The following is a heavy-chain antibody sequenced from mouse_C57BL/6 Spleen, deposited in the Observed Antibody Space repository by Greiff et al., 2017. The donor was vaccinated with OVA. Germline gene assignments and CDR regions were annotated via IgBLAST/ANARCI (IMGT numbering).Heavy chain of an antibody. CDR3: TRERVWDVGGFAY. V-gene: IGHV1-5*01. D-gene: IGHD4-1*01. J-gene: IGHJ3*01. CDR2: IYPGNSDT. Sequence: VQLQQSGTVLARPGASVKMSCKTSGYTFTSYWMHWVKQRPGQGLEWIGAIYPGNSDTSYNQKFKGKAKLTAVTSASTAYMELSSLTNEDSAVYYCTRERVWDVGGFAYWGQGTLVTVSA. CDR1: GYTFTSYW.